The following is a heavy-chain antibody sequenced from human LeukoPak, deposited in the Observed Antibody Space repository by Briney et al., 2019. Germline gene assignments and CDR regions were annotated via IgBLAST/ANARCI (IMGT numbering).Heavy chain of an antibody. CDR3: AKDLSITKVRGVIRYYYGMDV. Sequence: PGGSLRLSCAASGFTFSSYGIHWVRQAPGKGLEWVAVISYDGSNKYYADSVKGRFTISRDNSKNTLYLQMNSLRAEDTAVYYCAKDLSITKVRGVIRYYYGMDVWGQGTTVTVSS. J-gene: IGHJ6*02. CDR2: ISYDGSNK. D-gene: IGHD3-10*01. CDR1: GFTFSSYG. V-gene: IGHV3-30*18.